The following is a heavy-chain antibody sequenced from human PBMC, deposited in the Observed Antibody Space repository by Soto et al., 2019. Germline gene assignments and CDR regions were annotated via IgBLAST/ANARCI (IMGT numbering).Heavy chain of an antibody. CDR2: ISWNSGSI. D-gene: IGHD6-19*01. CDR1: GFTFDDYA. J-gene: IGHJ4*02. Sequence: EVQLVESGGGLVQPGRSLRLSCAASGFTFDDYAMHWVRQAPGKGLEWVSGISWNSGSIGYADSVKGRFTISRDNAKNSLYLQMNSLRAEDTAVYYCAKDMTIYSSGWFPFDYWGQGTLVTVSS. V-gene: IGHV3-9*01. CDR3: AKDMTIYSSGWFPFDY.